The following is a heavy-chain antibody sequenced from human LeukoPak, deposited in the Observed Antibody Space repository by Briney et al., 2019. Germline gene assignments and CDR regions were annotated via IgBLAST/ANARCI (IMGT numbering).Heavy chain of an antibody. CDR1: GGSFSGYY. J-gene: IGHJ4*02. CDR3: ARGRRTRPEDIVVVVAATNFDY. V-gene: IGHV4-34*01. D-gene: IGHD2-15*01. CDR2: INHSGST. Sequence: PSETLSLTCAVYGGSFSGYYWSWIRQPPGRGLEWIGEINHSGSTNYNPSLKSRVTISVDTSKNQFSLKLSSVTAADTAVYYCARGRRTRPEDIVVVVAATNFDYWGQGTLVTVSS.